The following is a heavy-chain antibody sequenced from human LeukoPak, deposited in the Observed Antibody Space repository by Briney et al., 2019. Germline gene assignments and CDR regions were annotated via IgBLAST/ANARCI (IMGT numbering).Heavy chain of an antibody. D-gene: IGHD6-19*01. Sequence: PGRSLRLSCAASGFTFNNYVMHWVRQAPGKGLEWVAVVTYDGNNKYYADSVKGRFTVSRDNSRNTVNLQMNSLRGEDTAVYYCARAPVRGAVAGVDYWGQGTLVTVSS. J-gene: IGHJ4*02. CDR2: VTYDGNNK. CDR3: ARAPVRGAVAGVDY. CDR1: GFTFNNYV. V-gene: IGHV3-30-3*01.